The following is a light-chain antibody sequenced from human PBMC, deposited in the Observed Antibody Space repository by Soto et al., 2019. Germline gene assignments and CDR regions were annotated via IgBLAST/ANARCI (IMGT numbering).Light chain of an antibody. CDR2: DVS. V-gene: IGLV2-14*01. Sequence: QSALTQPASVSGSPGQTITISCTGAVSEVAAYTYVSWYQQHPGKGPKLIIYDVSNRPLGVSNRFSGSKSGPTASLTISGLQAEDEADYYCSSFTRIVGLFGGGTQLTVL. CDR3: SSFTRIVGL. CDR1: VSEVAAYTY. J-gene: IGLJ3*02.